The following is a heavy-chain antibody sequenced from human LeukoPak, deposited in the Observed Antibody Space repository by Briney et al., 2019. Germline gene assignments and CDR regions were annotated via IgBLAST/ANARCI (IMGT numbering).Heavy chain of an antibody. V-gene: IGHV1-18*01. CDR3: ARINGWLVSSGTVKYFDY. CDR1: GYTFNKYG. J-gene: IGHJ4*02. Sequence: ASVKVSCKASGYTFNKYGISWVRQAPGQGLEWMGWITTYNGNTNYAQKVQGRVTMTTDTSASTVYMELRSLRPDDTAVYYCARINGWLVSSGTVKYFDYWGQGTLVTVPS. D-gene: IGHD6-19*01. CDR2: ITTYNGNT.